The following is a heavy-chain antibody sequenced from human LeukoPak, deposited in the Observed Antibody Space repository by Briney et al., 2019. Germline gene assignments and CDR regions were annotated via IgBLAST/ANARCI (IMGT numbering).Heavy chain of an antibody. V-gene: IGHV4-39*07. CDR1: GGSISSSSYY. CDR2: IYYSGST. Sequence: PSQTLSLTCTVSGGSISSSSYYWGWIRQPPGKGLEWIGSIYYSGSTYYNPSLKSRVTISVDTSENQFSLKLSSVTAADTAVYYCARGVSGGSGSYYLTPYYFDYWGQGTLVTVSS. J-gene: IGHJ4*02. D-gene: IGHD3-10*01. CDR3: ARGVSGGSGSYYLTPYYFDY.